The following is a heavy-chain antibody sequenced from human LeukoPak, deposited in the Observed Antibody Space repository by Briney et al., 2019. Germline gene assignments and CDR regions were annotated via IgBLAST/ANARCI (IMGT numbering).Heavy chain of an antibody. CDR3: ARAATDTRNAFDI. V-gene: IGHV3-23*01. CDR2: ISPGGGTT. CDR1: GFAFGSEA. Sequence: GGSLRLSCAVSGFAFGSEAMSWVRQSPARGLEWVASISPGGGTTYYADYVKGRFTISRDNAKNTLYLQMNSLRAEDTAVYYCARAATDTRNAFDIWGQGTMVIVSS. D-gene: IGHD6-13*01. J-gene: IGHJ3*02.